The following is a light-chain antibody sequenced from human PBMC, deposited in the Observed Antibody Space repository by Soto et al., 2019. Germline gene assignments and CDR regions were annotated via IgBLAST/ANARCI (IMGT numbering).Light chain of an antibody. Sequence: QSALTQPASVSGSPGQSITISCTGTSSDIGSYDLVSWYQQHPGKAPKLMIYDGSKRPSGLSNRFSGSKSGNTASLTISGLQAEDEADYYCCSYAGSSTVVFGGGTKLTVL. CDR3: CSYAGSSTVV. V-gene: IGLV2-23*01. J-gene: IGLJ3*02. CDR2: DGS. CDR1: SSDIGSYDL.